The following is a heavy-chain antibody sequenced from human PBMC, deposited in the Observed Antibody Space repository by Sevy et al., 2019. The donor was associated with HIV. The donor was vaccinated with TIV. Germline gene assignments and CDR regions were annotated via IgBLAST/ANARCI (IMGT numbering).Heavy chain of an antibody. CDR2: VSASGIST. CDR3: SKVRSTIIPATRNFDY. D-gene: IGHD3-3*01. CDR1: GFSFSSYV. J-gene: IGHJ4*02. V-gene: IGHV3-23*01. Sequence: GGSLRLSCAASGFSFSSYVMSWVRQAPGKGLQWVSAVSASGISTYYADSVKGRFTISRDNSKNTLYLQMDSLRAEDTAVYYCSKVRSTIIPATRNFDYWGQGTLVTVSS.